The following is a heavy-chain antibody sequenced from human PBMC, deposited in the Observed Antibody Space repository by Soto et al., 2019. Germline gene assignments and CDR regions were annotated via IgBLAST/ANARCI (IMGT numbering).Heavy chain of an antibody. CDR2: INNDGSIT. CDR3: ARVAGGDRPYYFDY. V-gene: IGHV3-74*01. CDR1: GYTFSSYW. D-gene: IGHD2-21*02. J-gene: IGHJ4*02. Sequence: PGGSLRLSCAASGYTFSSYWMHWVRQAPGKGLVWVSRINNDGSITTYADSVKGRFTISRDNAKNTLYLQMNSLGADDTAVYYCARVAGGDRPYYFDYWGQGTLVTVSS.